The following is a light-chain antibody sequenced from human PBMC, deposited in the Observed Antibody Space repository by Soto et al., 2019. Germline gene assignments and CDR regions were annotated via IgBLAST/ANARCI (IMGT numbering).Light chain of an antibody. V-gene: IGLV2-14*01. CDR1: SSDVGGYNY. CDR3: SSYTSSRTLV. CDR2: EVS. Sequence: QSALTQPASVSGSPGQSITISCTGTSSDVGGYNYVSWYQQHPGKAPKLMISEVSNRPSGVSNRFSGSKSGNTASLTISGLQDEDEADYYCSSYTSSRTLVFGGGTKLTVL. J-gene: IGLJ2*01.